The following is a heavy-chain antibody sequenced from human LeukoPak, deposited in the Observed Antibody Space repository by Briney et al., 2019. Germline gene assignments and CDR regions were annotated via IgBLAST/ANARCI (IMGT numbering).Heavy chain of an antibody. Sequence: GWTLRLSCAASGFTFSSYGMSWVRQAPAKGLEWVSAISGSCGSTFYADSVKGRFTISRDNSKNTLYLQMNSLRVEDTALYYCAKGYYDWFRYMDVWGNGTTVTVSS. J-gene: IGHJ6*03. D-gene: IGHD3-3*01. CDR1: GFTFSSYG. V-gene: IGHV3-23*01. CDR2: ISGSCGST. CDR3: AKGYYDWFRYMDV.